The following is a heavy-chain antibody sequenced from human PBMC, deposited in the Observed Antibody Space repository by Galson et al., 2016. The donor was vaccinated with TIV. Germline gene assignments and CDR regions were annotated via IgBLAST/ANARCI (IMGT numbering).Heavy chain of an antibody. J-gene: IGHJ4*02. CDR1: GFTFRSYW. CDR3: ARAWAGSESY. CDR2: VNQDGSVK. D-gene: IGHD3-10*01. V-gene: IGHV3-7*03. Sequence: SLRLSCAGSGFTFRSYWMAWVRQAPGKGLEWVANVNQDGSVKYYVDSVKGRFTISRDNAKNSASLQMNNLRVEDTAMYYCARAWAGSESYWGQGTLVTVSS.